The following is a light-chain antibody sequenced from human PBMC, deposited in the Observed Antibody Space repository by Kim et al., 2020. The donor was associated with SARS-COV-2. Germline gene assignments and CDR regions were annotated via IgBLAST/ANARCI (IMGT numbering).Light chain of an antibody. V-gene: IGKV1-39*01. CDR3: QQSYSTPRT. J-gene: IGKJ1*01. CDR1: QTISSY. CDR2: AAT. Sequence: DIQMTQSPSSLSASVGDRVTITCRASQTISSYLNWYQQRPGRAPKLLIYAATGLQSGVPSRFSGSGSGTDFTLTISSLQVEDSATYYCQQSYSTPRTFGQGTKLEI.